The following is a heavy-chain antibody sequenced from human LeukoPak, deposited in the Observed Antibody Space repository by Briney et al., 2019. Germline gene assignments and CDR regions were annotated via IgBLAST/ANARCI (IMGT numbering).Heavy chain of an antibody. D-gene: IGHD5/OR15-5a*01. CDR2: ISTDSGDA. CDR3: AGLGSTVKGRNDP. Sequence: ASVKVSCKASGYHFTGYHVHWVRQAPGQGLEWMGRISTDSGDADIAQKFQGRVTMTRDTSISTAYMELSRLTSDDSAVYYCAGLGSTVKGRNDPWGQGTSVTVSS. J-gene: IGHJ5*02. CDR1: GYHFTGYH. V-gene: IGHV1-2*02.